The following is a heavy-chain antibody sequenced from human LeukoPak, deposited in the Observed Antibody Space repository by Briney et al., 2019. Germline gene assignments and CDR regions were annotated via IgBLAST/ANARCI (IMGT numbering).Heavy chain of an antibody. Sequence: GGSLRLSCAGSGFTFSDFWMTWVRQTPGKGLEWVANIKVDGTEKNLVDSVKGGFTISRDNTKNLLFLEMNNLRGDDTAIYYCVRESRPGGAMGLYHNLDYWGQGTLVAVSS. CDR3: VRESRPGGAMGLYHNLDY. CDR1: GFTFSDFW. D-gene: IGHD1-1*01. V-gene: IGHV3-7*01. J-gene: IGHJ4*02. CDR2: IKVDGTEK.